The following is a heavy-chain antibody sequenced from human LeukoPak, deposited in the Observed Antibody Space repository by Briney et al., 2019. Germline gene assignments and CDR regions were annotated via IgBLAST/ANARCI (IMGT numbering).Heavy chain of an antibody. CDR2: INHSGST. D-gene: IGHD2-2*02. CDR3: ARDCSSTSCYTYYYGMDG. V-gene: IGHV4-34*01. CDR1: GGSFSGYY. Sequence: SETLSLTCAVYGGSFSGYYWSWIRQPPGKGLEWIGEINHSGSTNYNPSLKSRVTISVDTSKNQFSLKLSSVTAADTAVYYCARDCSSTSCYTYYYGMDGGGQGTTVSVSS. J-gene: IGHJ6*02.